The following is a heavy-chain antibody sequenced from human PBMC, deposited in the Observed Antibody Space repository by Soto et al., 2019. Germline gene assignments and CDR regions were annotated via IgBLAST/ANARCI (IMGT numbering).Heavy chain of an antibody. J-gene: IGHJ5*02. V-gene: IGHV4-59*01. CDR1: GGSISRDY. D-gene: IGHD3-22*01. Sequence: SETLSLTCTVSGGSISRDYWRWSRQPPGKGLEWIGYIYYSGSTNYNPSLKSRVTISVDTSKNQFSLKLSSVTAADTAVDYCAATMMGNYGEYNWFDPWGQGTLVTVS. CDR3: AATMMGNYGEYNWFDP. CDR2: IYYSGST.